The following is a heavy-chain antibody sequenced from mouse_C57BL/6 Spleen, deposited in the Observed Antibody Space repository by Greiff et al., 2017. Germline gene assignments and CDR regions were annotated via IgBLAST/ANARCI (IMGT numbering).Heavy chain of an antibody. V-gene: IGHV1-15*01. J-gene: IGHJ2*01. Sequence: QVHVKQSGAELVRPGASVTLSCKASGYTFTDYEMHWVKQTPVHGLEWIGAIDPETGGTAYNQKFKGKAILTADKSSSTAYLELRSLTSEDSAVYYCTRGGTGPRGDIDHWGQGTPLTVSS. CDR2: IDPETGGT. CDR3: TRGGTGPRGDIDH. CDR1: GYTFTDYE. D-gene: IGHD2-13*01.